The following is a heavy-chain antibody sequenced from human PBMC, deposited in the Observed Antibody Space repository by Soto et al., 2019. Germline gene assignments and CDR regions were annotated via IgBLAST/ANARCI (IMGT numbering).Heavy chain of an antibody. CDR3: AKTVRSPYYFDY. Sequence: LRLSCSASGFTFSSYAMSWVRQAPGKGLEWVSAISGSGGSTYYADSVKGRFTISRDNSKNTLYLQMNSLRAEDTAVYYCAKTVRSPYYFDYWGQGTLVTVSS. J-gene: IGHJ4*02. CDR1: GFTFSSYA. D-gene: IGHD3-22*01. CDR2: ISGSGGST. V-gene: IGHV3-23*01.